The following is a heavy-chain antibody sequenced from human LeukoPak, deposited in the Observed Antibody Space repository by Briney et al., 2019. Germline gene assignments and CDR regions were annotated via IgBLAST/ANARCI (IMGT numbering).Heavy chain of an antibody. V-gene: IGHV3-7*01. CDR1: GFTFSSYW. CDR3: ATTTYRLRYFDWSDY. CDR2: IKQDGSEK. J-gene: IGHJ4*02. Sequence: PGGSLRLSCAASGFTFSSYWMSWVRQAPGKGLEWVANIKQDGSEKYYVDSVKGRFTISRDNAKNSLYLQMNSLRAEDTAVYYCATTTYRLRYFDWSDYWGQGNPGHRLL. D-gene: IGHD3-9*01.